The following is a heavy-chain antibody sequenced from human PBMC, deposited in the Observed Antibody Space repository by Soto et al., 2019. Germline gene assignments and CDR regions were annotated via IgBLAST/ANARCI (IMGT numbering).Heavy chain of an antibody. D-gene: IGHD2-8*01. Sequence: GGSLRLSCAASGFTFRIFAMNWVRQAPGKGLEWVSTLTGSGNGTYYADSVKGRFTISRDNSKNMLYLQMNSLRVEDTAIYYCAKDLMGPYGAFDIWGQGTMVTVSS. CDR3: AKDLMGPYGAFDI. CDR1: GFTFRIFA. V-gene: IGHV3-23*01. CDR2: LTGSGNGT. J-gene: IGHJ3*02.